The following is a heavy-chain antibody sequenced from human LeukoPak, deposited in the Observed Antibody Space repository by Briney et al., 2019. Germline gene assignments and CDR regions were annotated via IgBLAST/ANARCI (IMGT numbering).Heavy chain of an antibody. Sequence: GGSLRLSCAASGFTFSSYAMSWVRQAPGKGLEWVSAISGSGGSTYYADSVKGRFTISRDNSKNTLYLQMNSLRAEDTAVYYCARDEDYYGSGSSSGMDVWGQGTTVTVSS. CDR1: GFTFSSYA. J-gene: IGHJ6*02. D-gene: IGHD3-10*01. CDR2: ISGSGGST. V-gene: IGHV3-23*01. CDR3: ARDEDYYGSGSSSGMDV.